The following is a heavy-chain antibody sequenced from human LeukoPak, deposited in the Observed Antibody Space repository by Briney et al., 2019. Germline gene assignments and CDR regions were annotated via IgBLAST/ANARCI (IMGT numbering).Heavy chain of an antibody. Sequence: GGSLRLSCAVSGFTVSSIYMSWVRQAPGKGLEWVSLIYTDGTTYYSESMKGRFTISRDNSRNTLYLQMNSLRVEDTATYYCAADTHSRSWFDHWGQGTLVTVSS. J-gene: IGHJ5*02. D-gene: IGHD6-13*01. CDR2: IYTDGTT. CDR3: AADTHSRSWFDH. V-gene: IGHV3-53*01. CDR1: GFTVSSIY.